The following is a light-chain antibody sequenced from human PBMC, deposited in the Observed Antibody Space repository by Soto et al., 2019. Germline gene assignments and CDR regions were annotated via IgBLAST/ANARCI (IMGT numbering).Light chain of an antibody. Sequence: VLTQSPVTLSLSPGETATLFCTASQSFGIYLGWVQQKPGQAPRVLSYDATNRAGGVPDRFSGSGSGTDFNLTISNLEAEDSAVYYCQHRDISPPLTFGGGTKLEIK. CDR3: QHRDISPPLT. CDR2: DAT. V-gene: IGKV3-11*01. CDR1: QSFGIY. J-gene: IGKJ4*01.